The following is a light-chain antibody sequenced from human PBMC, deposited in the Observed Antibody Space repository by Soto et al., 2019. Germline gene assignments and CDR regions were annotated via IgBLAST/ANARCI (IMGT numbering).Light chain of an antibody. J-gene: IGKJ4*01. CDR2: DAS. CDR3: QLYDSLPLLT. Sequence: DFQLTQSPSSLSASVGDRVTITCQASHDISNFLNWYQQRPGKAPNLLIYDASNLQTGVPSRFSGGGSGTHFTLTISSLQPEDVATYYCQLYDSLPLLTFGGGTKVEIK. V-gene: IGKV1-33*01. CDR1: HDISNF.